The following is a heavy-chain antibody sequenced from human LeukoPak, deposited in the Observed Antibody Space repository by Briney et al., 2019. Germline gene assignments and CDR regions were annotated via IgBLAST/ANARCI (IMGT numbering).Heavy chain of an antibody. V-gene: IGHV3-11*04. Sequence: PGGSLRLSCAASGFTFSDYYMSWIRQAPGKGLEWVSYISSSGSTIYYADSVKGRFTISRDNAKNSLYLQMNSLRAEDTAVYYCARDEVNSSIPPVYYYMDVWGKGTTVTVSS. CDR2: ISSSGSTI. CDR3: ARDEVNSSIPPVYYYMDV. CDR1: GFTFSDYY. J-gene: IGHJ6*03. D-gene: IGHD6-6*01.